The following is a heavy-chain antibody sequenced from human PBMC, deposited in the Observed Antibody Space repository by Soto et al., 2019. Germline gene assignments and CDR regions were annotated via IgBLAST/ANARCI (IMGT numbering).Heavy chain of an antibody. CDR2: MNTNLNAT. J-gene: IGHJ5*02. V-gene: IGHV1-8*01. CDR3: ARVRGIAVAGGVGHNYNWFDP. D-gene: IGHD6-19*01. Sequence: ASVKVSCKASGYTFTSHDINWVRQAPGQGLQWMGWMNTNLNATGSPQAFKGRATLTWNTSISTAYMELSRLRSDDTAVYYCARVRGIAVAGGVGHNYNWFDPWGQGTLVTVSS. CDR1: GYTFTSHD.